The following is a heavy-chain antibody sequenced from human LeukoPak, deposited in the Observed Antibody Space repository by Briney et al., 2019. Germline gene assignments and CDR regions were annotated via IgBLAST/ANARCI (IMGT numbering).Heavy chain of an antibody. D-gene: IGHD5-12*01. Sequence: GGSLRLSCAASGFTFSSYSMNWVRQAPGKGLEWVSYISSSSSTIYYADSVKGRFTISRDNAKNSLYLQMNSLRAEDTAVYYCAREETQYGGFFDYWGQGTLVTVSS. J-gene: IGHJ4*02. V-gene: IGHV3-48*01. CDR1: GFTFSSYS. CDR3: AREETQYGGFFDY. CDR2: ISSSSSTI.